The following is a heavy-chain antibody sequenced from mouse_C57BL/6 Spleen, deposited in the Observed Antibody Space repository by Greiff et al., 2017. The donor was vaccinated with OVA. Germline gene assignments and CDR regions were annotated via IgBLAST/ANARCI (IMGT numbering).Heavy chain of an antibody. CDR1: GYSFTGYF. J-gene: IGHJ4*01. CDR2: INPYNGDT. Sequence: EVQLQQSGPELVKPGDSVKISCKASGYSFTGYFMNWVMQSHGKSLEWIGRINPYNGDTFYNQKFKGKATLTVDKSSSTAHMELRSLTSEDSAVYYCARSAYYDYDVGYAMDYWGQGTSVTVSS. D-gene: IGHD2-4*01. V-gene: IGHV1-20*01. CDR3: ARSAYYDYDVGYAMDY.